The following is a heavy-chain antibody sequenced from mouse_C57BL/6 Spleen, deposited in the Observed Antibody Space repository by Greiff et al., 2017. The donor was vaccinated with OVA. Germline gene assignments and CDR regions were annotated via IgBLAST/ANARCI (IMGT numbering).Heavy chain of an antibody. V-gene: IGHV5-17*01. CDR2: ISSGSSTI. CDR3: AKGNPYYSNLFAY. D-gene: IGHD2-5*01. Sequence: DVKLQESGGGLVKPGGSLKLSCAASGFTFSDYGMHWVRQAPEKGLEWVAYISSGSSTIYYADTVKGRFTISRDNAKNTLFLQMTSLRSEDTAMYYCAKGNPYYSNLFAYWGQGTLVTVSA. J-gene: IGHJ3*01. CDR1: GFTFSDYG.